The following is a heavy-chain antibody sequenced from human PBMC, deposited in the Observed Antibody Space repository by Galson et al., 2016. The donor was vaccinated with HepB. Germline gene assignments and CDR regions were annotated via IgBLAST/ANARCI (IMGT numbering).Heavy chain of an antibody. CDR2: NDPRPRDSYT. CDR1: GYSFTRYW. CDR3: ARGSYDSESYSPGNWFDP. V-gene: IGHV5-10-1*01. D-gene: IGHD3-10*01. Sequence: QSGAAVKKPGESLRISCKGSGYSFTRYWINWVRQIPGKVLDWMARNDPRPRDSYTTYSPSCQRHVTISADKSISTGYLQWSRLKASDTAMYYCARGSYDSESYSPGNWFDPWGQGTLVTVSS. J-gene: IGHJ5*02.